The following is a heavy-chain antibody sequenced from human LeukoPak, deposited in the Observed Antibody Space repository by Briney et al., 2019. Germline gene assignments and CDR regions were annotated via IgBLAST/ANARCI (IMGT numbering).Heavy chain of an antibody. D-gene: IGHD2-21*02. CDR1: GGSISSGGYY. Sequence: PSETLSLTCTVSGGSISSGGYYWSWIRQHPGKGLGWIGYIYYSGSTYYNPSLKSRVTISVDTSKNQFSLKLSSVTAADTAVYYCARGYCGGDCYLDYWGQGTLVTVSS. CDR2: IYYSGST. V-gene: IGHV4-31*03. CDR3: ARGYCGGDCYLDY. J-gene: IGHJ4*02.